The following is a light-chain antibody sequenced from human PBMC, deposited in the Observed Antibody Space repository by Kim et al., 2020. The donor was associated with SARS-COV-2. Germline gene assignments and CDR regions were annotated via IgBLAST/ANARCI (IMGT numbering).Light chain of an antibody. CDR2: WAS. CDR3: QQYNSNPPS. J-gene: IGKJ2*03. CDR1: QTVLYSSSNKNY. Sequence: TATLSCKSSQTVLYSSSNKNYLAWYQQKPGQAPKLLIYWASIRESGVPDRFSGSGSETEFTLTISSLQAEDVAVYYCQQYNSNPPSFGQGTKLEI. V-gene: IGKV4-1*01.